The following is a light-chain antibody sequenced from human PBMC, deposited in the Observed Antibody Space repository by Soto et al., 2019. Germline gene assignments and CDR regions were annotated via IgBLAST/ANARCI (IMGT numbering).Light chain of an antibody. Sequence: EIVMTQSPATLSVSPGERATLSCRASQSVSSNLAWYQQKPGQAPRLFIYGASTRATGIPARFSGSGSGTEFTLTITSLQSEDFAVYYCQQYNDWLLSFGPGTKVDI. V-gene: IGKV3-15*01. CDR3: QQYNDWLLS. J-gene: IGKJ3*01. CDR2: GAS. CDR1: QSVSSN.